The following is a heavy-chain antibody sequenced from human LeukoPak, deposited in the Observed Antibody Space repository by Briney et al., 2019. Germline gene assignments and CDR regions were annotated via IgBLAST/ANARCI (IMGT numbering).Heavy chain of an antibody. J-gene: IGHJ3*02. D-gene: IGHD6-6*01. CDR3: ARDGRIAARPLWAFDI. Sequence: GGSLRLSCAASGFTFSSNYMSWVRQAPGKGLEWVSVIYSGGSTYYADSVKGRFTISRDNSKNTLYLQMNSLRAEDTAVYYCARDGRIAARPLWAFDIWGQGTMVTVSS. V-gene: IGHV3-53*01. CDR2: IYSGGST. CDR1: GFTFSSNY.